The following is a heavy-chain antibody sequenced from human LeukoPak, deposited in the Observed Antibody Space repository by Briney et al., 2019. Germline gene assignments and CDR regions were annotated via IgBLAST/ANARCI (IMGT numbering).Heavy chain of an antibody. CDR1: GGSFSGFY. D-gene: IGHD3-3*01. J-gene: IGHJ5*02. CDR3: ARGGTIFGVALPRLNWFDP. V-gene: IGHV4-34*01. CDR2: INHSGST. Sequence: SETLSLTCAVYGGSFSGFYWSWIRQPPGKGLEWIGEINHSGSTNYNPSLKSRVTISVDTSKNQFSLKLSSVTAADTAVYYCARGGTIFGVALPRLNWFDPWGQGTLVTVSS.